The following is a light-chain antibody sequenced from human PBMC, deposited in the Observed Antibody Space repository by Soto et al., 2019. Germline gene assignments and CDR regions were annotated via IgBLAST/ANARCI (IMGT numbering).Light chain of an antibody. Sequence: EIVLTQSPGTLSLSPGERATPSCRASQSVSSSYLAWYQQKPGQAHRLLIYGAYSRANGIHDRFSGSGSGTDFTLTIRRLEPEDFAVYYCHQYGSSPLTFGGGTKVDIK. CDR3: HQYGSSPLT. CDR1: QSVSSSY. CDR2: GAY. J-gene: IGKJ4*01. V-gene: IGKV3-20*01.